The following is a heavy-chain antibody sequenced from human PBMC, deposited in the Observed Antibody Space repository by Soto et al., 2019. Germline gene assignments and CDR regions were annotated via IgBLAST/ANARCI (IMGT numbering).Heavy chain of an antibody. D-gene: IGHD6-13*01. V-gene: IGHV3-23*01. CDR1: GFTFTDYA. CDR2: ISGIGGST. CDR3: ARGSSGYTSSWYYFDY. J-gene: IGHJ4*02. Sequence: LRLSCAASGFTFTDYALSWVRQTPGKGLEWVATISGIGGSTYLADSVKGRLSIPRDNSKNTVSLLMNSLRAEDTAVYFCARGSSGYTSSWYYFDYWGRGTLVTVSS.